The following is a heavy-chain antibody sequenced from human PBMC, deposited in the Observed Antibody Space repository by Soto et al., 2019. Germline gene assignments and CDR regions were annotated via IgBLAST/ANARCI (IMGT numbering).Heavy chain of an antibody. J-gene: IGHJ4*02. CDR3: ARHYDFWSGYYAFDY. CDR2: ISSSGSTI. V-gene: IGHV3-11*01. CDR1: GFTFSDYY. D-gene: IGHD3-3*01. Sequence: PGGSLRLSCAASGFTFSDYYMSWIRQAPGKGLEWVSYISSSGSTIYYADYVKGRFTISRDNAKNSLYLQMNSLRAEDTAVYYCARHYDFWSGYYAFDYWGQGTLVTVSS.